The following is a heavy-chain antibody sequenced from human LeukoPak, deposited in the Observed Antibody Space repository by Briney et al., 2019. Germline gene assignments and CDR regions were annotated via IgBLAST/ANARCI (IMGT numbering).Heavy chain of an antibody. V-gene: IGHV3-48*01. CDR2: ISSSSSTI. Sequence: LSGGSLRLSCAASGFTFSSYSMNWVRQAPGKGLEWVSYISSSSSTIHYADSVKGRFTISRDNAKNSLYLQMNSLRAEDTAVYYCARSWSYYFDYWGQGTLVTVSS. J-gene: IGHJ4*02. CDR3: ARSWSYYFDY. D-gene: IGHD2-15*01. CDR1: GFTFSSYS.